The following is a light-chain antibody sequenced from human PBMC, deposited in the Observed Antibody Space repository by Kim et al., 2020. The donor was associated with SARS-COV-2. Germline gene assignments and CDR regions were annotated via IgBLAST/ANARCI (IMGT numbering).Light chain of an antibody. CDR2: EVS. J-gene: IGLJ2*01. CDR3: CSYAGSSTLV. CDR1: SSDVGSYNL. V-gene: IGLV2-23*02. Sequence: GQSITISCTATSSDVGSYNLVSWYQQHPGKAPKLMIYEVSKRPSGVSNRFSGSKSGNTASLTISGLQAEDEADYYCCSYAGSSTLVFGGGTQLTVL.